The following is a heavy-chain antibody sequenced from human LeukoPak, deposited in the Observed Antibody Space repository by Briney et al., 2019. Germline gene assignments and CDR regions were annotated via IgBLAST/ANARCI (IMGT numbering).Heavy chain of an antibody. D-gene: IGHD5-24*01. V-gene: IGHV3-23*01. J-gene: IGHJ6*02. Sequence: GGSLRLSCAASGFTFSSYAMHWVRQAPGKGLEWVSAISGNGGSTYYADSVKGRFTISRDNSKNTLYLQMNSLRAEDTAVYYCARTAKLDGYKYDSGMDVWGQGTTVTVSS. CDR3: ARTAKLDGYKYDSGMDV. CDR2: ISGNGGST. CDR1: GFTFSSYA.